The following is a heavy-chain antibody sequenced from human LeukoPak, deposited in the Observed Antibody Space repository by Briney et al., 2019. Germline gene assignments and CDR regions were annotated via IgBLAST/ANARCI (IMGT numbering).Heavy chain of an antibody. J-gene: IGHJ5*02. Sequence: GGSLRLSCAASGFTFSSYWMSWVRQAPGKGLEWVANIKQDGSEKYYVDSVRGRFTISRDNAKNSLYLQMNSLRAEDTAVYYCARATASNWFDPWGQGTLVTVSS. CDR2: IKQDGSEK. CDR1: GFTFSSYW. V-gene: IGHV3-7*01. D-gene: IGHD2-21*01. CDR3: ARATASNWFDP.